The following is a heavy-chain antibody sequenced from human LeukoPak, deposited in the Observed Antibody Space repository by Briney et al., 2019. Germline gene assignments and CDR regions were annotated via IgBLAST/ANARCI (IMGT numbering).Heavy chain of an antibody. CDR2: ISAYNGNT. CDR3: ATADYGGNPYYFDY. CDR1: GYTFTSYG. V-gene: IGHV1-18*01. Sequence: ASVKVSCKASGYTFTSYGISWVRQAPGQGLEWMGWISAYNGNTNYAQKLQGRVTMTTDTSTSTAYMELRSLRSEDTAVYYCATADYGGNPYYFDYWGQGTLVTVSS. D-gene: IGHD4-23*01. J-gene: IGHJ4*02.